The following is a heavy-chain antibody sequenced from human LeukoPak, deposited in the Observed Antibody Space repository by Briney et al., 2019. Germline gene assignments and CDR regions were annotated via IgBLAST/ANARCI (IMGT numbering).Heavy chain of an antibody. D-gene: IGHD3-10*01. CDR1: GFTFSSYS. V-gene: IGHV3-21*01. CDR3: TPVPGVLWFGEHHFDY. CDR2: ISSSSSYI. J-gene: IGHJ4*02. Sequence: GGSLRLSCAASGFTFSSYSMNWVRQAPGKGLEWVSSISSSSSYIYYADSMKGRFTISRDNAKNSLYLQMNSLRAEDTAVYYCTPVPGVLWFGEHHFDYWGQGTLVTVSS.